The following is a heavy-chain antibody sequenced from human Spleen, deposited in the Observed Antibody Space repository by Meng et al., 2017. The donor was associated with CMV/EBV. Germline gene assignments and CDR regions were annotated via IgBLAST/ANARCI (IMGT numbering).Heavy chain of an antibody. CDR2: ISFDGSNK. D-gene: IGHD2-2*01. V-gene: IGHV3-30*04. Sequence: GSLRLSCTASGFTFSGYTLHWVRQAPGRGLEWVTLISFDGSNKSYANSVKGRFTISIDTSKNTLYLQMNSLRPEDTAVYYCARDHCSSTNCPYYYGMDVWGQGTTVTVSS. CDR1: GFTFSGYT. J-gene: IGHJ6*02. CDR3: ARDHCSSTNCPYYYGMDV.